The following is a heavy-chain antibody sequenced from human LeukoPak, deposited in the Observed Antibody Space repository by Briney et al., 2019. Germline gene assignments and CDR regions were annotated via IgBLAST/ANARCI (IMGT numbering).Heavy chain of an antibody. J-gene: IGHJ6*04. D-gene: IGHD3-10*02. Sequence: GGSLRLSCEVSGFTFSSYHMNWVRQAPGKGLECISGFSGSGGSTYYADSVKGRFTISRDNAKNPLYLQMNSLRAEDTAVYYCAELGITMIGGVWGKGTTVTISS. CDR1: GFTFSSYH. CDR3: AELGITMIGGV. CDR2: FSGSGGST. V-gene: IGHV3-23*01.